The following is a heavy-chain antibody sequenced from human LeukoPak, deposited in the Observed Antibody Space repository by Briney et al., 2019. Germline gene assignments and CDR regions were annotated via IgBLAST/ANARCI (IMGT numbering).Heavy chain of an antibody. J-gene: IGHJ4*02. D-gene: IGHD6-19*01. Sequence: SETLSLTCTVSGGSISSSSYYWGWIRQPPGKGLEWIGSIYYSGSTYYNPSLKSRVTISVDTSENQFSLKLSSVTAADTAVYYCARHGSGWYYFDYWGQGTLVTVSS. V-gene: IGHV4-39*01. CDR2: IYYSGST. CDR3: ARHGSGWYYFDY. CDR1: GGSISSSSYY.